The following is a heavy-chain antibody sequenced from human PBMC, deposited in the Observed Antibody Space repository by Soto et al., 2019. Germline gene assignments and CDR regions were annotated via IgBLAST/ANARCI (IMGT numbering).Heavy chain of an antibody. D-gene: IGHD2-2*01. CDR2: IYYSGST. CDR1: GGSISSSSYY. Sequence: QLQLQESGPGLVKPSETLSLTCTVSGGSISSSSYYWGWIRQPPGKGLEWIGSIYYSGSTYYNPSLKSRVTISVDTSKNQFSLRLSAVTAADTAVYYCARQRILGTAVTNGYFDYWGQGTLVTVSS. V-gene: IGHV4-39*01. CDR3: ARQRILGTAVTNGYFDY. J-gene: IGHJ4*02.